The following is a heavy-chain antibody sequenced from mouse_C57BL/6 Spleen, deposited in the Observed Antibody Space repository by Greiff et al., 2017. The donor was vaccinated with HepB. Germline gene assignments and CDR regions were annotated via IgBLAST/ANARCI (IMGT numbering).Heavy chain of an antibody. CDR3: ARAVYGNYQGY. CDR1: GYSITSGYY. Sequence: EVQRVESGPGLVKPSQSLSLTCSVTGYSITSGYYWNWIRQFPGNKLEWMGYISYDGSNNYNPSLKNRISITRDTSKNQFFLKLNSVTTEDTDTYSCARAVYGNYQGYWGQGTTLTVSS. CDR2: ISYDGSN. D-gene: IGHD2-1*01. J-gene: IGHJ2*01. V-gene: IGHV3-6*01.